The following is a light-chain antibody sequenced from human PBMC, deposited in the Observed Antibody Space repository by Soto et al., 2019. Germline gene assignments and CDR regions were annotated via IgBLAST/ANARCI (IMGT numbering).Light chain of an antibody. CDR3: LSYDSSLNAV. CDR1: SSNIGAGYD. CDR2: GNN. J-gene: IGLJ3*02. V-gene: IGLV1-40*01. Sequence: QSVLTQPPSVSGAPGQRVTISCTGSSSNIGAGYDVHWYQQLPGTAPKLLIHGNNNRPSGVPDRFSGSKSGTSASLAITGLQAEDEADYYCLSYDSSLNAVFGGGTKLTVL.